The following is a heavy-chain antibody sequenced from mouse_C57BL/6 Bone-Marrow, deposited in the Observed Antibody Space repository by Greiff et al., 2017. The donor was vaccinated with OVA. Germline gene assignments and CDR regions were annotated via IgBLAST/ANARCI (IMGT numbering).Heavy chain of an antibody. CDR3: AIPYYSNHYYAMDY. CDR2: INPSSGYT. Sequence: QVQLQQSGAELARPGASVKMSCKASGYTFTSYTMHWVKQRPGQGLEWIGYINPSSGYTKYNQKFKDKATLTADKSSSTAYMQLSSLTSEDSAVYYCAIPYYSNHYYAMDYWGQGTSVTVSS. J-gene: IGHJ4*01. V-gene: IGHV1-4*01. D-gene: IGHD2-5*01. CDR1: GYTFTSYT.